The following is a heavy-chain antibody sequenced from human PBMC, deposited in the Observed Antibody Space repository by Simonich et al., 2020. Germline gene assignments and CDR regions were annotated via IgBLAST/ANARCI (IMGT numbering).Heavy chain of an antibody. J-gene: IGHJ4*02. CDR2: IRAYNGNT. CDR1: GYTFTSYG. D-gene: IGHD2-15*01. V-gene: IGHV1-18*01. CDR3: ARASRGTWWYYYFDY. Sequence: QVQLVQSGAEVKKPGASVKVSCKASGYTFTSYGISWVRQAPGQGLEWMGWIRAYNGNTNDAQKLQGRGTMTTDTSTSTAYMELRSLRSDDTAVYYCARASRGTWWYYYFDYWGQGTLVTVSS.